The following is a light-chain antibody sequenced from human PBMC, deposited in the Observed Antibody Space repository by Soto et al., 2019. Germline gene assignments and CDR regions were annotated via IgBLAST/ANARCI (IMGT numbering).Light chain of an antibody. CDR2: AAS. J-gene: IGKJ3*01. CDR3: QQLSSFPLS. Sequence: DIQLTQSPSFLSAFVRDRVTITCRASQGITTSLAWYQQKPGKAPKLLITAASTLQSGDPSRFCGSGSGTELTLTIRRLQPEDFATYYCQQLSSFPLSIGPGTKVDIK. V-gene: IGKV1-9*01. CDR1: QGITTS.